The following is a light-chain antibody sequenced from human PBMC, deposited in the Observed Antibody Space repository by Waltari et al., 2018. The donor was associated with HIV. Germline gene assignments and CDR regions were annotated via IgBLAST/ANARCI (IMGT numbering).Light chain of an antibody. V-gene: IGKV1-39*01. J-gene: IGKJ4*01. Sequence: DIRMTQSPSSLSVPLGQRVIITCRPSQNIRTSLNWYQQKSGEAPKLLIYGGSILHSGVPSRFSGDGSGTDFTLTIDGLQPEDSGTFYCQQTYDVPLTFGGGTRLEI. CDR3: QQTYDVPLT. CDR1: QNIRTS. CDR2: GGS.